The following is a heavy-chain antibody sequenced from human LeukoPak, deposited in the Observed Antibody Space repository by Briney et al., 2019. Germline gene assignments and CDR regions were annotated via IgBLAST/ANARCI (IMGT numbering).Heavy chain of an antibody. CDR1: GGTFSSYA. V-gene: IGHV1-69*04. CDR3: ARVPSAPDDSSSWYWTYYYYGMDV. D-gene: IGHD6-13*01. CDR2: IIPILGIA. Sequence: SVKVSCKASGGTFSSYAISWVRQAPGQGLEWMGRIIPILGIANYAQKLQGRVTMTTDTSTSTAYMELRSLRSDDTAVYYCARVPSAPDDSSSWYWTYYYYGMDVWGQGTTVTVSS. J-gene: IGHJ6*02.